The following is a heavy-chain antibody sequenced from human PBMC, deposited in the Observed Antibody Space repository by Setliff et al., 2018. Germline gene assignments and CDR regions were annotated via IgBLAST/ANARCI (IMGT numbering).Heavy chain of an antibody. Sequence: PGGSLRLSCAASGFTFPTYWMTWVRQAPGKGLEWVANIKGDESEKYYVDSVKGRFTISRDNAKNSLYLQMNSLRAEDTAVYYCARESIGRGHWFDPWGQGTLVTVSS. CDR1: GFTFPTYW. CDR2: IKGDESEK. D-gene: IGHD1-26*01. CDR3: ARESIGRGHWFDP. V-gene: IGHV3-7*03. J-gene: IGHJ5*02.